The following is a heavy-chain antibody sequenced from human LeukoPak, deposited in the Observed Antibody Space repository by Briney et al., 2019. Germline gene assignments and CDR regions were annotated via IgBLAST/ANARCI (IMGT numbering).Heavy chain of an antibody. Sequence: SETLSLTCTVSGGSISSYYWSWIRQPPGKGLEWIGYIYYSGSTNYNPSLKSRVTISVDTSKNQFSLKLSSVTAADTAVYYCARLGLLLAREGLPYWGQGTLVTVSS. CDR1: GGSISSYY. V-gene: IGHV4-59*12. CDR3: ARLGLLLAREGLPY. D-gene: IGHD1-26*01. CDR2: IYYSGST. J-gene: IGHJ4*02.